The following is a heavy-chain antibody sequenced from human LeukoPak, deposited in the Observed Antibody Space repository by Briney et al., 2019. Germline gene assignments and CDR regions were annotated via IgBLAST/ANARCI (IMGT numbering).Heavy chain of an antibody. J-gene: IGHJ4*02. D-gene: IGHD2-21*01. V-gene: IGHV4-34*01. CDR3: ARGRVVILY. CDR1: GGSFSGYY. Sequence: SETLSLTCAVYGGSFSGYYWSWIRQPPGKGLEWIGEINHSGSTNYNPSLKSRVTISVDTSKNQFSLKLSPVTAADTAVYYCARGRVVILYWGQGTLVTVSS. CDR2: INHSGST.